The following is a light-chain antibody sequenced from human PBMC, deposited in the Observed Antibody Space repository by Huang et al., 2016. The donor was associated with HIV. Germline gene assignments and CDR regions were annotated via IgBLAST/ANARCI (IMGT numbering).Light chain of an antibody. CDR1: QDISNY. V-gene: IGKV1-33*01. Sequence: DIQMTQSPSSLSASVGDRVTITCQASQDISNYLNWYQQKPGKVPKLLIYDASNLETGVPSMFSGSGSETEFTFTISSLQPEDIATYYCQQFYSLPLTFGGGTKVGIK. J-gene: IGKJ4*01. CDR3: QQFYSLPLT. CDR2: DAS.